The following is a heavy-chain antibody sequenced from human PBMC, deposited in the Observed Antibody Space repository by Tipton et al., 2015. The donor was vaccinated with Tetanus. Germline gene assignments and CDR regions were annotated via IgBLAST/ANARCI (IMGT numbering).Heavy chain of an antibody. D-gene: IGHD2-8*01. CDR3: ARVHCTDGVCNFDF. V-gene: IGHV5-51*01. J-gene: IGHJ4*02. CDR2: IYPGDSDT. Sequence: QLVQSGGEVKKPGESLKISCKGSGYIFNNYWIGRVRQKPGKGLEWMGIIYPGDSDTRYSPSFQGQVTISVDKSINTAYLQWSSLKASDTSMFYCARVHCTDGVCNFDFWGQGALVTVAS. CDR1: GYIFNNYW.